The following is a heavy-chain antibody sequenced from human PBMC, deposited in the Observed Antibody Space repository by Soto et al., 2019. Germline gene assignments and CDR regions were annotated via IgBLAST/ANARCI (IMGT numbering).Heavy chain of an antibody. V-gene: IGHV3-7*03. CDR2: IKQDRSEE. Sequence: PGGSLRRSCAAYGFTFSSYWMSWVRRAPGKGLEWVANIKQDRSEEYYVDSVKGRFTISRDNAKNSLYLQMDSLRVEDTAVYYCARTSLTVFGVVIIAYFDFWGQGIMVTVSS. J-gene: IGHJ4*02. CDR3: ARTSLTVFGVVIIAYFDF. CDR1: GFTFSSYW. D-gene: IGHD3-3*01.